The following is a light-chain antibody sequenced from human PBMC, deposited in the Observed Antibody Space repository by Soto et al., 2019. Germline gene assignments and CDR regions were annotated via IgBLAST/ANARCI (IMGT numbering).Light chain of an antibody. CDR1: QSVSSN. J-gene: IGKJ5*01. Sequence: ERVMTQSPATLSVSPGERVTLSCRASQSVSSNLAWYQQKPGQAPRLLIYAASPRATGVPSRFSGSGSGTEFTLTISSLQSEDFGVYYCQQYNNWPPLTFGQGTRLEI. V-gene: IGKV3-15*01. CDR3: QQYNNWPPLT. CDR2: AAS.